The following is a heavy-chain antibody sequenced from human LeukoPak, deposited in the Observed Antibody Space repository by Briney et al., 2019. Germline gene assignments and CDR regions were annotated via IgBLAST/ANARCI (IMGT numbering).Heavy chain of an antibody. CDR3: ARDGRLHCGGDCYTNWGYYYYYMDV. J-gene: IGHJ6*03. CDR2: INPNSGGT. Sequence: ASVKVSCKASGYTFTSYGISWVRQAPGQGLEWMGWINPNSGGTNYAQKFQGRVTMTRDTSISTAYMELSRLRSDDTAVYYCARDGRLHCGGDCYTNWGYYYYYMDVWGKGTTVTVSS. CDR1: GYTFTSYG. D-gene: IGHD2-21*01. V-gene: IGHV1-2*02.